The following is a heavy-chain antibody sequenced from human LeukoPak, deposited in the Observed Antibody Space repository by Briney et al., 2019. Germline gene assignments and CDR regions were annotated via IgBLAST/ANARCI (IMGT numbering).Heavy chain of an antibody. V-gene: IGHV4-34*01. D-gene: IGHD2-2*01. CDR3: ARALLEYCSSTSCRPAHYYYGMDV. CDR1: GGSFSGYY. CDR2: INHSGST. J-gene: IGHJ6*04. Sequence: SETLSLTCAVYGGSFSGYYWSWIRQPPGKGLEWIGEINHSGSTNYNPSLKSRVTISVDTSKNQFSLKLSSVTAADTAVYYCARALLEYCSSTSCRPAHYYYGMDVWGKGTTVTVSP.